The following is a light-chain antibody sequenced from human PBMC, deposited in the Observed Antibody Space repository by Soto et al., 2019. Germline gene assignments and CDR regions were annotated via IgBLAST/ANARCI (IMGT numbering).Light chain of an antibody. V-gene: IGKV3-20*01. Sequence: EIVLTQSPGTLSLSPGERATLFCWASQTVAYNHLAWYQQKPGQAPRPLLFGASIRSTGTPDRFSGSGSGTDFTITINRLEPEDFAVYYCQQYGEPPITFGQGTRLDIK. J-gene: IGKJ5*01. CDR2: GAS. CDR1: QTVAYNH. CDR3: QQYGEPPIT.